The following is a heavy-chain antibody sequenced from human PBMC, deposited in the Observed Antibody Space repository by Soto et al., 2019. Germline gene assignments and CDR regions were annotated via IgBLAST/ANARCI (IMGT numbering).Heavy chain of an antibody. CDR1: GFTFSSYS. Sequence: GGSLRLSCAASGFTFSSYSMNWVRQAPGKGLEWVSSISSSSSYIYYADSVKGRFTISRDNAKNSLYLQMNSLRAEDTAVYYCVRGDYSNPNVYNYYYYMDVWGKGTTVTVSS. J-gene: IGHJ6*03. V-gene: IGHV3-21*01. CDR2: ISSSSSYI. D-gene: IGHD4-4*01. CDR3: VRGDYSNPNVYNYYYYMDV.